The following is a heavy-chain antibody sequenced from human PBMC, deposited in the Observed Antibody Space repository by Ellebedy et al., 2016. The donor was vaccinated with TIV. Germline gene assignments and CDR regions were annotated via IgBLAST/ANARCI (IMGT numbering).Heavy chain of an antibody. V-gene: IGHV1-69*06. J-gene: IGHJ6*02. CDR1: GGTFSRYL. D-gene: IGHD3-3*01. CDR2: IIPIFGTA. Sequence: SVKISCXASGGTFSRYLIMWVRQAPGQGLEWMGGIIPIFGTANYAQKIQDRVTINADKSTNTVYMELRSLIFEDTAVYYCARDWGLMRPIFGVAEMDVWGQGTTVTVSS. CDR3: ARDWGLMRPIFGVAEMDV.